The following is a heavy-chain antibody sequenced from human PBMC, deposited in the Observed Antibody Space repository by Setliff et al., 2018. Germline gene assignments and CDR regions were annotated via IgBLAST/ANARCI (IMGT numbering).Heavy chain of an antibody. V-gene: IGHV4-31*03. D-gene: IGHD5-18*01. Sequence: SETLSLTCTVSGGSISSGGYYWSWIRQHPGKGLEWIGYIYYSGSTYYNPSLKSRVTISVDTSKNQFSLKLSSVTAADTAVYYCARCGYNYGPIDCWGQGTLVTVSS. J-gene: IGHJ4*02. CDR2: IYYSGST. CDR3: ARCGYNYGPIDC. CDR1: GGSISSGGYY.